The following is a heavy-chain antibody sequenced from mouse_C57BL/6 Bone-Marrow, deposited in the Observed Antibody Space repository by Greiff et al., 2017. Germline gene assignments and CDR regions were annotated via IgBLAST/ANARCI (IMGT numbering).Heavy chain of an antibody. J-gene: IGHJ4*01. CDR3: ARDDYNAMVY. V-gene: IGHV1-64*01. Sequence: QVQLQQPGAELVKPGASVKLSCKASGYTFTSYWMHWVKQRPGQGLDCIVMIHPNIFLTNYNYNFNIKATLTVDKSSSTAYMQLSSLTSEDSAVYYCARDDYNAMVYWGQGTSVTVSS. CDR2: IHPNIFLT. CDR1: GYTFTSYW.